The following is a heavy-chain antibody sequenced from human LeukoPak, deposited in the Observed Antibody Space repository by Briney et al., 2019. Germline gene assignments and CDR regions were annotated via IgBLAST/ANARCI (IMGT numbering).Heavy chain of an antibody. CDR1: GGTFSSYA. V-gene: IGHV1-69*06. D-gene: IGHD2-21*02. CDR2: IIPIFGTA. J-gene: IGHJ6*03. Sequence: KVSCKASGGTFSSYAISWVRQAPGQGLEWMGGIIPIFGTANYAQKFQGRVTITADKSTSTAYMELSSLRSEDTAVYYCARGREYCGGDCYWSYYYYYMDVWGKGTTATVSS. CDR3: ARGREYCGGDCYWSYYYYYMDV.